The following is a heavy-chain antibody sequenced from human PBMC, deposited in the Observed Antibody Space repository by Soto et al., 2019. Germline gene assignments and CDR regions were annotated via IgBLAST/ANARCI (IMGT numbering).Heavy chain of an antibody. CDR3: ARVRFTRVRGVGYYYGLDV. CDR1: GGSISSGDYY. J-gene: IGHJ6*02. CDR2: IYYSGST. V-gene: IGHV4-30-4*01. D-gene: IGHD3-10*01. Sequence: PSETLSLTCTVSGGSISSGDYYWSWIRQPPGKGLEWIGYIYYSGSTYYNPSLKSRVTISVDTSKNQFSLKLSSVTAAATAVYYCARVRFTRVRGVGYYYGLDVWGQGTTVTVSS.